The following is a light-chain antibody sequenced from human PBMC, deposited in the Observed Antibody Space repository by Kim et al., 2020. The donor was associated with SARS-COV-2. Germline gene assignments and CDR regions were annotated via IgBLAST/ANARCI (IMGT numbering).Light chain of an antibody. J-gene: IGKJ1*01. CDR2: GAS. Sequence: PAAEATLSCRTSHSFSSSYLAWYPQKPVQAPRLLIYGASSRATAIPDRFSVSGSETYFTITISRLEPEDFAVYYCKQDCSTTSTYGKETKVKI. V-gene: IGKV3-20*01. CDR1: HSFSSSY. CDR3: KQDCSTTST.